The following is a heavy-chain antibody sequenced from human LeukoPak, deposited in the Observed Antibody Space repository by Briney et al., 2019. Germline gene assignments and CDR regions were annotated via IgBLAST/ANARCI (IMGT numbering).Heavy chain of an antibody. CDR2: INPNSGDT. V-gene: IGHV1-2*02. CDR1: GYTFTGYY. CDR3: AYSCSGSSCYFDAFDI. D-gene: IGHD2-15*01. Sequence: ASVKVSCKASGYTFTGYYMHWVRQAPGQGLEWMGWINPNSGDTNYAQKFQGRVTMTRDTSISTAYMELSRLRSDDTAVYYCAYSCSGSSCYFDAFDIWGQGTMVTVSS. J-gene: IGHJ3*02.